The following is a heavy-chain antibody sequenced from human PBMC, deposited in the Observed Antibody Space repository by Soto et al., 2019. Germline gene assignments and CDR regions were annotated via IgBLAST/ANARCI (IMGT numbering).Heavy chain of an antibody. D-gene: IGHD3-22*01. CDR1: GFTFSSYG. Sequence: GGSLRLSCAASGFTFSSYGMHWVRQAPGKGLGWVAVISYDGSNKYYADSVKGRFTISRDNSKNTLYLQMNSLRAEDTAVYYCAKVATTYYYDSSGLDYWGQGTLVTVSS. CDR3: AKVATTYYYDSSGLDY. CDR2: ISYDGSNK. J-gene: IGHJ4*02. V-gene: IGHV3-30*18.